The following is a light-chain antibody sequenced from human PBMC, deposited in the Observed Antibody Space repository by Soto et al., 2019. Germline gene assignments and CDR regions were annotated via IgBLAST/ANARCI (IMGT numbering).Light chain of an antibody. J-gene: IGLJ7*01. CDR3: GTWDSSLSAAV. V-gene: IGLV1-51*01. CDR2: DNN. Sequence: QSVLTQPPSVSAAPGQKVTISCSGSSSNIGNNFVSWYQQLPGTAPKLLIYDNNERPSGIPDRFSGSKSATSATLGISGLQTGDEADYYCGTWDSSLSAAVFGGGTQLTVL. CDR1: SSNIGNNF.